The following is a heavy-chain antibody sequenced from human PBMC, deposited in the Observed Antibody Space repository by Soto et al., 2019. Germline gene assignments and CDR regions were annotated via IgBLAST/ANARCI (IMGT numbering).Heavy chain of an antibody. D-gene: IGHD4-17*01. Sequence: QVQLQESGPGLVKPSQTLSLTCTVSYGSISSGDFYWSWIRQPPGKGLGWIGYIFYSESTYYNPSLASRVSISLATSKNQFSLKLTSVTAADTAVYYCARGTRDYYFDNWGQGTLVTVSS. CDR2: IFYSEST. CDR1: YGSISSGDFY. V-gene: IGHV4-30-4*01. J-gene: IGHJ4*02. CDR3: ARGTRDYYFDN.